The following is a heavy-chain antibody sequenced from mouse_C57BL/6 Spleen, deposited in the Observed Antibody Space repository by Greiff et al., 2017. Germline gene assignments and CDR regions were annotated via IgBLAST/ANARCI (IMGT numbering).Heavy chain of an antibody. CDR2: IDPETGGT. CDR1: GYTFTDYE. D-gene: IGHD2-3*01. Sequence: VQLQESGAELVRPGASVTLSCKASGYTFTDYEMHWVKQTPVHGLEWIGAIDPETGGTAYNQKFKGKAILTADKSFSTAYMELRSLTSEDSAVYYCTRGGWLLRRGYAMDYWGQGTSVTVSS. V-gene: IGHV1-15*01. J-gene: IGHJ4*01. CDR3: TRGGWLLRRGYAMDY.